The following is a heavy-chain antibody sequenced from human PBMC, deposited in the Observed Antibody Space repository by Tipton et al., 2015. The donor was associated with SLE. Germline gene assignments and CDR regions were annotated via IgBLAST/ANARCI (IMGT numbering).Heavy chain of an antibody. J-gene: IGHJ6*03. V-gene: IGHV4-34*01. CDR2: INHSGST. Sequence: TLSLTCAVSGASINTGNAYWSWIRQPPGKGLEWIGEINHSGSTNYNPSLKSRVTISLDTSKNQFSLRLSSVTAADTAVYYCARGSYYMDVWDKGTTVTVSS. CDR3: ARGSYYMDV. CDR1: GASINTGNAY.